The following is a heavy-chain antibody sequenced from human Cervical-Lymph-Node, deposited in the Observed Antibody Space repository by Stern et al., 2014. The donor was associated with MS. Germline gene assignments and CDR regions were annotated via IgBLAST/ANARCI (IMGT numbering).Heavy chain of an antibody. CDR3: ARDGATGYSSGRPDY. Sequence: EDQLVESGGGLVQPGGSLRLSCAASGFTFSSHWMHWVRQAPGKGLVWVSRINSDASISTYADSVKGRFTISRDNAKNTLFLQMNSLRAEDTAVYFCARDGATGYSSGRPDYWGQGTLVTVSS. CDR2: INSDASIS. V-gene: IGHV3-74*03. CDR1: GFTFSSHW. J-gene: IGHJ4*02. D-gene: IGHD6-19*01.